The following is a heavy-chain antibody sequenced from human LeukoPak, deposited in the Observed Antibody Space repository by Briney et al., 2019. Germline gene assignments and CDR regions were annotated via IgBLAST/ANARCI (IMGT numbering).Heavy chain of an antibody. D-gene: IGHD2-8*02. CDR3: ARGRYCAGGGCRLFDF. J-gene: IGHJ4*02. Sequence: SETLSLTCSVSGGSISGYFWSWIREPPGRGLDWIGYIFYGGNTKYNPSLKSRVAMSADASKNQYSLSLSSVTAADTAIYYCARGRYCAGGGCRLFDFWGQGTLVGVSS. CDR2: IFYGGNT. V-gene: IGHV4-59*01. CDR1: GGSISGYF.